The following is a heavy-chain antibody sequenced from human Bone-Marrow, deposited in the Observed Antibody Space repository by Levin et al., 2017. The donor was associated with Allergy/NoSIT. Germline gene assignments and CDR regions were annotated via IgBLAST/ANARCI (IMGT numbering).Heavy chain of an antibody. CDR3: ARRTTVTLDY. CDR2: ISSSSSTI. V-gene: IGHV3-48*04. CDR1: GFTFSSYS. D-gene: IGHD4-17*01. Sequence: LSLTCAASGFTFSSYSMNWVRQAPGKGLEWVSYISSSSSTIYYADSVKGRFTISRDNAKNSLYLQMNSLRAEDTAVYYCARRTTVTLDYWGQGTLVTVSS. J-gene: IGHJ4*02.